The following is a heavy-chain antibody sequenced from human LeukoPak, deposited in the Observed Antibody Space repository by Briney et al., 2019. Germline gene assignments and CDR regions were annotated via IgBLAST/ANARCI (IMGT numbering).Heavy chain of an antibody. J-gene: IGHJ4*02. CDR1: GFTFSSYA. D-gene: IGHD2-2*01. CDR2: ISGSGGST. CDR3: AKGPDCSSTSRYARRFSFAY. Sequence: GGALRLSCAASGFTFSSYAMSWVRQAPGKGVEWVSAISGSGGSTYYADSVKGRFTISRDNSKNTLYLQMNSLRAEDTAVYYCAKGPDCSSTSRYARRFSFAYWGQGTLVTVSS. V-gene: IGHV3-23*01.